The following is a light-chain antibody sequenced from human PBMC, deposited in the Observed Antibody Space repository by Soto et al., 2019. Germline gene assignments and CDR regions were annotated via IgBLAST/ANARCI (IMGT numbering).Light chain of an antibody. Sequence: EIVMTQSPATLSVSPGERATLSCRASQSVSSSVAWYQQKPGQAPRLLIYDSSSRATGVPARFSGSGSGTEFSLAISSLQSEDFAVYYCQQRSNWPPTFGQGTKVDI. CDR2: DSS. V-gene: IGKV3-15*01. CDR1: QSVSSS. J-gene: IGKJ1*01. CDR3: QQRSNWPPT.